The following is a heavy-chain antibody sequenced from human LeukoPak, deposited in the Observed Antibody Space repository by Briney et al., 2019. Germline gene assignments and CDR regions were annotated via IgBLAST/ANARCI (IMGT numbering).Heavy chain of an antibody. CDR1: GGSISSGSYY. CDR2: INHSGST. CDR3: ARAVTGTPPPFDY. J-gene: IGHJ4*02. V-gene: IGHV4-61*10. D-gene: IGHD6-19*01. Sequence: SETLSLTCTVSGGSISSGSYYWSWIRQPAGKGLEWIGEINHSGSTNYNPSLKSRVTISVDTSKNQFSLKLSSVTAADTAVYYCARAVTGTPPPFDYWGQGTLVTVSS.